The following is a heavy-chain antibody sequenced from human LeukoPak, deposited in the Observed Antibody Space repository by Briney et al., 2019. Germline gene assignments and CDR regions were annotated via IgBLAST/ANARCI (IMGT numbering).Heavy chain of an antibody. D-gene: IGHD5-18*01. CDR1: GGSISSGGYS. CDR3: ASGGYSYGFDY. V-gene: IGHV4-30-2*01. J-gene: IGHJ4*02. CDR2: IYHSGST. Sequence: PSQTLSLTCAVSGGSISSGGYSWNWIRHPPGKGLEWVGYIYHSGSTYYNPSLKSRVTISVDRSKHQFSLKLSSVTAADTAVYYCASGGYSYGFDYWGQGTLVTVSS.